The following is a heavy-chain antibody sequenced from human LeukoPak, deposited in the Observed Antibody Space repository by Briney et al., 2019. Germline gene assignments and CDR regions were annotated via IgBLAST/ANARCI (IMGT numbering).Heavy chain of an antibody. D-gene: IGHD3-9*01. CDR1: GGSISSYY. V-gene: IGHV4-4*07. Sequence: SETLSLTCTVSGGSISSYYWGWIRQPAGKGLEWIGRIYTSGSTNYNPSLKSRVTMSVDTSKNQFSLKLSSVTAADTAVYYCARDTDFDWFNGMDVWGQGTTVTVSS. J-gene: IGHJ6*02. CDR3: ARDTDFDWFNGMDV. CDR2: IYTSGST.